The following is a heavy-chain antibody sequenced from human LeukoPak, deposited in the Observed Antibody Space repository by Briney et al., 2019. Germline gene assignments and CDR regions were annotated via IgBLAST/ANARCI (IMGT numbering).Heavy chain of an antibody. J-gene: IGHJ5*02. CDR2: ISSSSSTI. Sequence: PGGSLRLSCAASGFTFSSYSMNWVRQAPGKGLEWVSYISSSSSTIYHADSMKGRFTISRDNAKNSLYLQMNSLRAEDTAVYYCARAPQWEPNWFDPWGQGTLVTVSS. D-gene: IGHD1-26*01. CDR1: GFTFSSYS. V-gene: IGHV3-48*01. CDR3: ARAPQWEPNWFDP.